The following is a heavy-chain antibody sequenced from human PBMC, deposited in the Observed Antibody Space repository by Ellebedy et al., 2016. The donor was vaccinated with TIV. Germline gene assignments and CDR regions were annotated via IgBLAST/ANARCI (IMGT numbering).Heavy chain of an antibody. CDR3: ARDQWLGRAYYFDY. CDR2: IKQDGSEK. Sequence: GGSLRLSCAASGFTFSNYWMTWVRQAPGKGLEWVANIKQDGSEKYYVESVEGRFSISRDNAKNSLYVQMNSLRPEDTAVYYCARDQWLGRAYYFDYWGRGTLVTVSS. D-gene: IGHD6-19*01. J-gene: IGHJ4*02. V-gene: IGHV3-7*01. CDR1: GFTFSNYW.